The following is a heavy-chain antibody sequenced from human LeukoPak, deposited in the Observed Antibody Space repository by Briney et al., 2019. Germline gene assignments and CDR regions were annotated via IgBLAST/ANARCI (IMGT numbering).Heavy chain of an antibody. D-gene: IGHD5-24*01. V-gene: IGHV3-11*01. CDR1: GFTFSDYY. CDR2: ISSSGSTI. CDR3: ARTDGYNQGYAFDT. Sequence: PGGSLRLSCAASGFTFSDYYMSWIRQAPGKGLEWVSYISSSGSTIYYADSVKGRFTISRDNAKNSLYLQVNSLRAEDTAVYYCARTDGYNQGYAFDTWGQGTMVTVSS. J-gene: IGHJ3*02.